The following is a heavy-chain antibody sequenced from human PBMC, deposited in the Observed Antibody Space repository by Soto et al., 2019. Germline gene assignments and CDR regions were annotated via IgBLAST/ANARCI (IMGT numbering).Heavy chain of an antibody. Sequence: GASVKVSCKASGYTFTSYAMHWVRQAPGQRLEWMGWINAGNGNTKYSQKFQGRVTITRDTSASTAYMELSSLRSEDTAVYYCARDLGSSGCDAFWNSHDAFDIWGQGTMVTVSS. CDR2: INAGNGNT. CDR3: ARDLGSSGCDAFWNSHDAFDI. D-gene: IGHD6-19*01. V-gene: IGHV1-3*01. J-gene: IGHJ3*02. CDR1: GYTFTSYA.